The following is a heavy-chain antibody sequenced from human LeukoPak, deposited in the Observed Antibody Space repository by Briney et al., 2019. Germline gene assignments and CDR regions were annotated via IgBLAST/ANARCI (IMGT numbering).Heavy chain of an antibody. V-gene: IGHV3-11*01. CDR2: ISSSGSTI. CDR3: ARDRRHLRGYFDL. J-gene: IGHJ2*01. Sequence: PGGSLRLSCAASGSTFSDYYMSWIRQAPGKGLKWVSYISSSGSTIYYADSVKGRFTISRDNAKNSLYLQMNSLRAEDTAVYYCARDRRHLRGYFDLWGRGTLVTVSS. CDR1: GSTFSDYY.